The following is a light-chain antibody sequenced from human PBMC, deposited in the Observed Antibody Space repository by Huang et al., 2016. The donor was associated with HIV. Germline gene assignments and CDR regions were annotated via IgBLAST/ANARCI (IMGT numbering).Light chain of an antibody. J-gene: IGKJ3*01. CDR2: GAS. Sequence: EIVLTQSPGTLSLSPGERATLSCRASQSVSSDYLAWYQQRPGQAPRLLIYGASSRATGSPDRFSGSGAGTDVTLTSSRLEPDDFAVYYCQQYGSFFTFGPGTRVDIK. CDR1: QSVSSDY. V-gene: IGKV3-20*01. CDR3: QQYGSFFT.